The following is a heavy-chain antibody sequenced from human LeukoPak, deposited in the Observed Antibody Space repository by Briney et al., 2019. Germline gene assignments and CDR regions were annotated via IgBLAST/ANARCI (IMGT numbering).Heavy chain of an antibody. CDR1: GYTFTSYG. CDR3: ARDSGRWYSPLEN. CDR2: ISAYNGNT. J-gene: IGHJ4*02. V-gene: IGHV1-18*01. D-gene: IGHD6-13*01. Sequence: ASVKVSCKASGYTFTSYGISWVRQAPGQGLEWMGWISAYNGNTNYAQTLKGRVTMTTDTSTSTAYMELRRLRSEDTDVYYCARDSGRWYSPLENWGQGTLVTVSS.